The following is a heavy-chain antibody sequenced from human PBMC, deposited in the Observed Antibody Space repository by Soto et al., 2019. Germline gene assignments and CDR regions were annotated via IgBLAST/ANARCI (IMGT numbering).Heavy chain of an antibody. D-gene: IGHD2-15*01. CDR2: IDHSGST. CDR1: GGSFSAYY. V-gene: IGHV4-34*01. J-gene: IGHJ6*02. Sequence: QVQLQQWGAGLLKPSETLSLTCAVNGGSFSAYYWTWIRQPPGRGLEWIGEIDHSGSTNYNPSLESRVTISIDTAKNRFSLNVTSATAADTAVYYCVRGLRYSGMDVWGQGTTVTVS. CDR3: VRGLRYSGMDV.